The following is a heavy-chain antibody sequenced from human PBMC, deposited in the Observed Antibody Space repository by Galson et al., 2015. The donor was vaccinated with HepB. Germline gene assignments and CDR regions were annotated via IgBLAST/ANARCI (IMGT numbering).Heavy chain of an antibody. CDR3: AAGPRPDSSGYYYYYDY. D-gene: IGHD3-22*01. Sequence: SVKVSCKASGFTFTSSAVQWVRQARGQRLEWIGWIVVGSGNTNYAQKFQERVTITRDMSTSTAYMELSSRRSEDTAVYYCAAGPRPDSSGYYYYYDYWGQGTLVTVSS. CDR2: IVVGSGNT. CDR1: GFTFTSSA. V-gene: IGHV1-58*01. J-gene: IGHJ4*02.